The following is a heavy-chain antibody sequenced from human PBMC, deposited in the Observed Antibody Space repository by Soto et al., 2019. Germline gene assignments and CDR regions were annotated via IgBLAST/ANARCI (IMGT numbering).Heavy chain of an antibody. J-gene: IGHJ4*02. V-gene: IGHV4-31*03. Sequence: SETLSLTCTVSGDSLSSGGHYWSWIRQHPGKGLEWIGHIYDSVNTYYSPSLRSRVTISADMSKNQFSLNLRSVTAADTAVYYCERVDHRGYFAILTDYWGQGTLVTVSS. D-gene: IGHD3-9*01. CDR2: IYDSVNT. CDR3: ERVDHRGYFAILTDY. CDR1: GDSLSSGGHY.